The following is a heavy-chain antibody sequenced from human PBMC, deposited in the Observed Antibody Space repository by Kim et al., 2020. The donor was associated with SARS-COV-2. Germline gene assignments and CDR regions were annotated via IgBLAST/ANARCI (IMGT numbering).Heavy chain of an antibody. J-gene: IGHJ6*02. CDR3: ATTQQWLESYYYYGMDV. D-gene: IGHD6-19*01. Sequence: GGSLRLSCAASGFTFSSYAMSWVRQAPGKGLEWVSAISGSGGSTYYADSVKGRFTISRDNSKNTLYLQMNSLRAEDTAVYYCATTQQWLESYYYYGMDVWGQGTTVTVSS. CDR1: GFTFSSYA. CDR2: ISGSGGST. V-gene: IGHV3-23*01.